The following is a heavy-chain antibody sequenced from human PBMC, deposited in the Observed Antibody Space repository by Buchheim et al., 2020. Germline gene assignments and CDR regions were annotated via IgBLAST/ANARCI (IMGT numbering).Heavy chain of an antibody. J-gene: IGHJ6*03. CDR2: ISSTSSTI. Sequence: EVQLVESGGGLVQPGGSLRLSCAASGFTFSSYSMNWVRQAPGKGLEWVSYISSTSSTIYYADSVKGRFTISRDNAKNSLYLQINSLRAEDTAVYYCAKPPVYYYFYYRDVWGKGTT. V-gene: IGHV3-48*01. CDR3: AKPPVYYYFYYRDV. CDR1: GFTFSSYS.